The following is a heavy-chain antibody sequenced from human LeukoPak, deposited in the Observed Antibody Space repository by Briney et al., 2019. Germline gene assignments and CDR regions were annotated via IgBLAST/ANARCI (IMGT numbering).Heavy chain of an antibody. CDR3: DTPTNWFDP. J-gene: IGHJ5*02. V-gene: IGHV3-30*04. D-gene: IGHD2-2*02. CDR1: GFTFSSYA. CDR2: ISYDGSNK. Sequence: GGSLRLSCAASGFTFSSYAMHWVRQAPGKGLEWVAVISYDGSNKYYADSVKGRFTISRDNAKNSLYLQMNSLRAEDTAVYYCDTPTNWFDPWGQGTLVTVSS.